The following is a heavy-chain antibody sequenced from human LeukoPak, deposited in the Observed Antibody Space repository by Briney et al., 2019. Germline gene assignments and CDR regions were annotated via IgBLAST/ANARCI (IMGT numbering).Heavy chain of an antibody. J-gene: IGHJ6*04. CDR2: ISSSSSYI. D-gene: IGHD3-9*01. CDR3: ARMYDTLKYYYYGMDV. V-gene: IGHV3-21*01. CDR1: GFTFSSYS. Sequence: PGGSLRLSCAASGFTFSSYSMNWVRQAPGKGLEWVSSISSSSSYIYYADSEKGRFTISRDNAKNSLYLQMNSLRAEDTAVYYCARMYDTLKYYYYGMDVWGKGTTVTVSS.